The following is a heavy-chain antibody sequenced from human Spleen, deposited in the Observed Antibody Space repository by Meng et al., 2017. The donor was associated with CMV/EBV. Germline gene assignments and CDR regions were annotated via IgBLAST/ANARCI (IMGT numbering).Heavy chain of an antibody. CDR1: GGTFSSYA. Sequence: QVQRVESGAGVKEPGSSGKVSCKASGGTFSSYAISWVRQAPGQGLEWMGGIIPIFGTANYAQKFQGRVTITADESTSTAYMELSSLRSEDTAVYYCARVRCSGGSCHGGFDYWGQGTLVTVSS. CDR2: IIPIFGTA. V-gene: IGHV1-69*12. CDR3: ARVRCSGGSCHGGFDY. D-gene: IGHD2-15*01. J-gene: IGHJ4*02.